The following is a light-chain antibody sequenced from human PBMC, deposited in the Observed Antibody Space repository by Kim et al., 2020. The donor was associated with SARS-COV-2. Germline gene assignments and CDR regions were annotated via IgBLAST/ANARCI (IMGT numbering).Light chain of an antibody. Sequence: SPGNKATLSCRASQSITRNYFAWYQQKGGQAPRLLIHSASSRATGIPDRISGSGSGTDFTLTISRLEPEDFAVYYCQHYGSSSGTFGPGTKVDIK. CDR3: QHYGSSSGT. CDR2: SAS. CDR1: QSITRNY. V-gene: IGKV3-20*01. J-gene: IGKJ1*01.